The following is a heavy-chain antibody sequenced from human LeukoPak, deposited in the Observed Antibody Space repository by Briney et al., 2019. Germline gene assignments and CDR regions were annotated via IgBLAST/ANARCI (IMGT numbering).Heavy chain of an antibody. V-gene: IGHV3-21*01. D-gene: IGHD2-15*01. CDR1: GFSLSIYD. J-gene: IGHJ5*02. CDR2: TGLSSSYI. Sequence: GGSLRLSCAASGFSLSIYDMVWVRQAPGKGLEWIASTGLSSSYIGYADSVKGRFSISRDNGENSVYLQMNSLRAEDTAVYFCARERSYCSGATCSLDLWGQGTLVTVSS. CDR3: ARERSYCSGATCSLDL.